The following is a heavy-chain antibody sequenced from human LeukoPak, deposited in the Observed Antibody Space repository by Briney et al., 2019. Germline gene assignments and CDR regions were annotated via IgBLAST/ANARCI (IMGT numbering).Heavy chain of an antibody. CDR2: IIPILGIA. V-gene: IGHV1-69*04. CDR3: ARAGYSSSWYLFDY. J-gene: IGHJ4*02. Sequence: SVKGSCKASGGTFSSYAIRWVRQASGQGLEWMGRIIPILGIANYAQKFQGRVTITEDKSTSTAYMELSSLRSEDTSVYYCARAGYSSSWYLFDYWGQGTLVTVSS. D-gene: IGHD6-13*01. CDR1: GGTFSSYA.